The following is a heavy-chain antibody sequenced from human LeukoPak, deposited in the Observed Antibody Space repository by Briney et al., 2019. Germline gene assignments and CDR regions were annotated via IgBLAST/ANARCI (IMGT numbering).Heavy chain of an antibody. V-gene: IGHV3-11*01. CDR2: ISSSGSTI. CDR3: TTDLVLLWFGEFHIDY. J-gene: IGHJ4*02. Sequence: GGSLRLPCAASGFTFSDYYMSWIRQAPGKGLEWVSYISSSGSTIYYADSVKGRFTISRDNAKNSLYLQMNSLRAEDTAVYYCTTDLVLLWFGEFHIDYWGQGTLVTVSP. D-gene: IGHD3-10*01. CDR1: GFTFSDYY.